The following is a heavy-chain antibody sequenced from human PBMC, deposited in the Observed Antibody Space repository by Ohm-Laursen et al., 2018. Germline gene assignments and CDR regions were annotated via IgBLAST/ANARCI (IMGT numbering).Heavy chain of an antibody. D-gene: IGHD5-24*01. CDR1: GFTFTNYA. V-gene: IGHV3-23*01. J-gene: IGHJ4*02. CDR2: ISGSGGGT. CDR3: AKGGDGYNWHY. Sequence: SLRLSCAASGFTFTNYAMNWVRQAPGKGLEWVSGISGSGGGTYYADSVKGRFTISRDNSKTTLYLQMNSLRVEDTAVYYCAKGGDGYNWHYWGQGTLVTVSS.